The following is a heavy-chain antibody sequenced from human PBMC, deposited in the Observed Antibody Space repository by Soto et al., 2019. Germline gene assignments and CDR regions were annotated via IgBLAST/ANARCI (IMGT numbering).Heavy chain of an antibody. V-gene: IGHV3-30-3*01. CDR1: GFTFSSYA. CDR3: ASQEGPDYYYYGMDV. CDR2: ISYDGSNK. J-gene: IGHJ6*04. Sequence: GGSLRLSCAASGFTFSSYAMHWVRQAPGKGLEWVAVISYDGSNKYYADSVKGRFTISRDNSKNALYLQMNSLRAEDTAVYYCASQEGPDYYYYGMDVWGKGTTVTVSS.